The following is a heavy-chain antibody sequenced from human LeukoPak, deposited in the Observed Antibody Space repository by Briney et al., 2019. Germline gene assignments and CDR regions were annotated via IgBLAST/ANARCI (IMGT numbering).Heavy chain of an antibody. CDR3: ARRGTYYGDSMDY. D-gene: IGHD4-17*01. J-gene: IGHJ4*02. V-gene: IGHV3-64*01. CDR1: GFTFSTYA. CDR2: ISNKGGST. Sequence: GESLKISCAASGFTFSTYALHWVRQAPGKGLEYVSAISNKGGSTYYANSVKGRFTISRDNSKNTLYLHMGSLRAEDMAVYYCARRGTYYGDSMDYWGQGTLVTVSS.